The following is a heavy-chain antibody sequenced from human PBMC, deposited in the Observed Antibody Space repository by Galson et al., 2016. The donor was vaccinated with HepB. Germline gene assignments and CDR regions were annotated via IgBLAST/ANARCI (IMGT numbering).Heavy chain of an antibody. D-gene: IGHD2-21*02. CDR2: TYYRSKWYN. J-gene: IGHJ4*02. CDR3: ARGGDWRLDY. CDR1: GDSVSSNIAA. V-gene: IGHV6-1*01. Sequence: CAISGDSVSSNIAAWNWIRQSPSRGLEWLGRTYYRSKWYNDYVPSVKSRITISPDTSKNQFSLRLNSVTAADTAVYFCARGGDWRLDYWGQGSLVTVSS.